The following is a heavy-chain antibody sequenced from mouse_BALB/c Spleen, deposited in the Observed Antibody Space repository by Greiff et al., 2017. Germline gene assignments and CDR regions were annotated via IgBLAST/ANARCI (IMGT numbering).Heavy chain of an antibody. Sequence: QVQLKQSGPELVKPGASVKISCKASGYTFTDYYINWVKQKPGQGLEWIGWIYPGSGNTKNNEKFTGKATLTVDTSSNAAYMQLSRLTSEDTADYFSARGGGDYGSSYFDYWGQGTTLTVSA. CDR2: IYPGSGNT. D-gene: IGHD1-1*01. CDR1: GYTFTDYY. CDR3: ARGGGDYGSSYFDY. V-gene: IGHV1-84*02. J-gene: IGHJ2*01.